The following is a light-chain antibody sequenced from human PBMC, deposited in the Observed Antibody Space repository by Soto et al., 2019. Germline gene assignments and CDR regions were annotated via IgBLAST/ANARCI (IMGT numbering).Light chain of an antibody. J-gene: IGLJ1*01. CDR2: DVS. CDR3: SSYTSSITYV. Sequence: QSALTQPASVSGSPGQSITISCTGTSSDVGGYHYVSWYQQYPGKAPKVMIYDVSNRPSGVSNRFSGSKSGTTASLTISGLQAEDEADYYCSSYTSSITYVFGPGTKLTVL. V-gene: IGLV2-14*01. CDR1: SSDVGGYHY.